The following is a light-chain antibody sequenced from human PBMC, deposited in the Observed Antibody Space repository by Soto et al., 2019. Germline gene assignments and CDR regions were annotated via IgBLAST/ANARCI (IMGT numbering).Light chain of an antibody. Sequence: DIQMTQSPSTLSASVGDRVTITFRAIHSISRLLACYQQEPGKGPQALIYDASSLKSGVPSRFSGNGSGTEFTLTISSLQPDDFATYYCQQYNTYSTFGQGTRLEIK. CDR3: QQYNTYST. CDR2: DAS. CDR1: HSISRL. V-gene: IGKV1-5*01. J-gene: IGKJ5*01.